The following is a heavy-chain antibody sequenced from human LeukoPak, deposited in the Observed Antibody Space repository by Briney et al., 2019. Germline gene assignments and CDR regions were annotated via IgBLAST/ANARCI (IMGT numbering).Heavy chain of an antibody. V-gene: IGHV1-69*06. J-gene: IGHJ3*02. Sequence: ASVKVSCKASGGTFSSYAISWVRQAPGQGLEWMGGIIPIFGTANYAQKFQGRVTITADKSTSTAYMELSSLRSEDTAVYYCARGTVLLPDAFDIWGQGTMVTVSS. CDR3: ARGTVLLPDAFDI. CDR2: IIPIFGTA. CDR1: GGTFSSYA. D-gene: IGHD2-8*02.